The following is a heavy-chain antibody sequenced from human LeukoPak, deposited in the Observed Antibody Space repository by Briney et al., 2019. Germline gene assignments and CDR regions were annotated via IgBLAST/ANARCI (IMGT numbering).Heavy chain of an antibody. J-gene: IGHJ5*02. CDR1: GFTFSSYG. Sequence: PGGSLRLSCAASGFTFSSYGMHWVRQAPGKGLEWVSYISGGSSDTGYADSVKGRFTISRDNAKNSLYLQMNDLRAEDTAVYYCARQCSIIKCAWGQGTLVTVSS. CDR2: ISGGSSDT. V-gene: IGHV3-21*05. D-gene: IGHD2-2*01. CDR3: ARQCSIIKCA.